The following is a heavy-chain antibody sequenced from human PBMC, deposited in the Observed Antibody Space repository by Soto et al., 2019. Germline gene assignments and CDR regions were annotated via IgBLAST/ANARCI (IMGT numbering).Heavy chain of an antibody. Sequence: SETLSLTCTVSGGSISSYYWSWIRQPPGKGLEWIGYIYYSGSTNYNPSLKSRVTISVETSKNQFSLKLSSVTAADAALYYCARVVSADLTPSAYDFDDWGQGTLVTVSS. CDR3: ARVVSADLTPSAYDFDD. CDR2: IYYSGST. J-gene: IGHJ4*02. CDR1: GGSISSYY. D-gene: IGHD2-21*02. V-gene: IGHV4-59*01.